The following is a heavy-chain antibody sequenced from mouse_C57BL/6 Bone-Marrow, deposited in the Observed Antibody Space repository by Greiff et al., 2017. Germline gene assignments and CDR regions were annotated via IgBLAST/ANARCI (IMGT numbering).Heavy chain of an antibody. CDR1: GFTFTDYY. V-gene: IGHV7-3*01. CDR3: ARYYYGSSYGYFDV. Sequence: EVMLLESGGGLVQPGGSLSLSCAASGFTFTDYYMSWVRQPPGKALEWLGFIRNKANGYTTEYSASVKGRFTISRDNSQSILYLQMNALRAEDSATYYCARYYYGSSYGYFDVWGTGTTVTVSS. D-gene: IGHD1-1*01. CDR2: IRNKANGYTT. J-gene: IGHJ1*03.